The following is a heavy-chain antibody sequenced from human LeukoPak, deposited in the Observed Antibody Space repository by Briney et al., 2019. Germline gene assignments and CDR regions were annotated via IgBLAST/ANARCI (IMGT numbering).Heavy chain of an antibody. CDR3: ARLYDSSGYYLFDY. Sequence: ASVKVSCKASGYTFTSYGNSWVRQAPGQGLEWMGWISAYNGNTNYAQKLQGRVTMTTDTSTSTAYMELRSLRSDDTAVYYCARLYDSSGYYLFDYWGQGTLVTVSS. CDR2: ISAYNGNT. V-gene: IGHV1-18*01. J-gene: IGHJ4*02. D-gene: IGHD3-22*01. CDR1: GYTFTSYG.